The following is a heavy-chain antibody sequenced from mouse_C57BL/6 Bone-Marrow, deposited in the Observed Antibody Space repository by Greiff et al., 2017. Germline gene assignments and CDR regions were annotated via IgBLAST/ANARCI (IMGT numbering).Heavy chain of an antibody. D-gene: IGHD1-1*01. CDR2: IYPYNGVS. Sequence: VHVKQSGPELVKPGASVKISCKASGYSFTGYYMHWVKQSHGNILDWIGYIYPYNGVSSYNQKFKGKATLTVDKSSSTAYMELRSLTSEDSAVYYCARRGNYGSSYGYFDYWGQGTTLTVSS. J-gene: IGHJ2*01. CDR3: ARRGNYGSSYGYFDY. V-gene: IGHV1-31*01. CDR1: GYSFTGYY.